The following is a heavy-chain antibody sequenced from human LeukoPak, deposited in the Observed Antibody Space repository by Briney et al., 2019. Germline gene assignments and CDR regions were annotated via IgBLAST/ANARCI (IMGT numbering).Heavy chain of an antibody. J-gene: IGHJ5*02. CDR1: GFTFTDYW. D-gene: IGHD6-6*01. Sequence: GGSLRLSFAASGFTFTDYWVDWVRQAPGKGLEWVAFIRYDGSNKYYADSVKGRFTISRDNSKNTLYLQMNSLRAEDTAVYYCAKDLFSLSSAPDNWFDPWGQGTLVTVSS. CDR2: IRYDGSNK. V-gene: IGHV3-30*02. CDR3: AKDLFSLSSAPDNWFDP.